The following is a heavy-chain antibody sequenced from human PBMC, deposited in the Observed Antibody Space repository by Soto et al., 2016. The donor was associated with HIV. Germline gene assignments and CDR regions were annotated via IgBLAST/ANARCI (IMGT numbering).Heavy chain of an antibody. V-gene: IGHV1-69*10. CDR2: IIPILVIT. CDR1: GDTFSSYA. D-gene: IGHD4-17*01. J-gene: IGHJ6*03. Sequence: QVQLVQSGAEVKKPGSSVKVSCKASGDTFSSYAISWVRQAPGQGLDWMGGIIPILVITKYVQKFQGRVTITADKSTSTVYMELSTLRSDDTAVYYCARGPYYGDYPDYSYYYMDVWGKGTTVTVSS. CDR3: ARGPYYGDYPDYSYYYMDV.